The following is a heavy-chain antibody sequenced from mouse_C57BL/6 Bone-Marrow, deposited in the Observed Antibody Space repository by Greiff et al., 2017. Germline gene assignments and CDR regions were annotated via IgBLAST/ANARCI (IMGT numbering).Heavy chain of an antibody. D-gene: IGHD2-5*01. Sequence: QVQLQQPGAELVRPGTSVKLSCKASGYTFTSYWMHWVKQRPGQGLEWIGVIDPSDSYTNYNQKFKGKATLTVDTSSSTAYMQLSSLTSEDSAVYYCARRSYSNPYAMDYWGQGTSVTVSS. CDR3: ARRSYSNPYAMDY. V-gene: IGHV1-59*01. CDR1: GYTFTSYW. J-gene: IGHJ4*01. CDR2: IDPSDSYT.